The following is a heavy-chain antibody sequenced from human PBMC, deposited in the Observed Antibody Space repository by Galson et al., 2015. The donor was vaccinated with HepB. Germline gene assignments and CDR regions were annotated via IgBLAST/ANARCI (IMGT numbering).Heavy chain of an antibody. J-gene: IGHJ6*03. CDR1: GFTFSNYV. CDR3: ARDPDVLRFLDRSNVDYYMDV. Sequence: SLRLSCAASGFTFSNYVFHWVRQAPGKGLEWITLISEDGRKKFYADSVKGRFSTSRDNSKKTLFLQMNSLRTEDTAVYYCARDPDVLRFLDRSNVDYYMDVWGKGTTVTVSS. D-gene: IGHD3-3*01. V-gene: IGHV3-30*04. CDR2: ISEDGRKK.